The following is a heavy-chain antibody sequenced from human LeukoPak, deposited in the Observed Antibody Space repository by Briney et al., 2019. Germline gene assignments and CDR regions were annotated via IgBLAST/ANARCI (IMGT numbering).Heavy chain of an antibody. Sequence: GGSLRLSCAASGFTFTDAWMSWVRQAPGKGLEWVSYISSSSSTIYYADSVKGRFTISRDNAKNSLYLQMNSLRAEDTAVYYCASPKGFYGDYSNYYYYMDVWGKGTTVTVSS. CDR3: ASPKGFYGDYSNYYYYMDV. D-gene: IGHD4-17*01. CDR2: ISSSSSTI. CDR1: GFTFTDAW. V-gene: IGHV3-48*01. J-gene: IGHJ6*03.